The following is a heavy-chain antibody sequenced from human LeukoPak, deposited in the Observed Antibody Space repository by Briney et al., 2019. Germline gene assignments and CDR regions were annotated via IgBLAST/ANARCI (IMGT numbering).Heavy chain of an antibody. V-gene: IGHV4-59*01. D-gene: IGHD3-9*01. CDR1: GGSISSYY. J-gene: IGHJ6*04. Sequence: SETLSLTCTVSGGSISSYYWSWTRQPPGKGLEWIGYIYYSGSTNYNPSLKSRVTISVDTSKNQFSLKLSSVTAADTAVYYCARVNFDWSYYYYGMDVWGKGTTVTVSS. CDR2: IYYSGST. CDR3: ARVNFDWSYYYYGMDV.